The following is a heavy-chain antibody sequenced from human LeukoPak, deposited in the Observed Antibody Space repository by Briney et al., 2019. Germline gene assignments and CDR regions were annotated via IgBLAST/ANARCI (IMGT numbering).Heavy chain of an antibody. D-gene: IGHD2-2*02. CDR1: GYTFTGYY. J-gene: IGHJ3*02. CDR3: ARSREYQLLYLTWGDI. Sequence: ASVKVSCKASGYTFTGYYIHWVRQAPGQGLEWMGGIIPIFGTANYAQKFQGRVMITADESTSTAYMELSSLRSEDTAVYYCARSREYQLLYLTWGDIWGQGTMVTVSS. CDR2: IIPIFGTA. V-gene: IGHV1-69*13.